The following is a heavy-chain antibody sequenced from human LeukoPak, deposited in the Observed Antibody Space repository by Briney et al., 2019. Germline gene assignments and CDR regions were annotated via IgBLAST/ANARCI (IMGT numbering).Heavy chain of an antibody. CDR1: GYTFTGYY. V-gene: IGHV1-2*02. Sequence: VASVKVSCKASGYTFTGYYMHWVRQAPGQGLEWMGWINPNSGGTNYAQKFQGRVTMTRDTSISTAYMELSRLRSDDTAVYYCARKFGSSSGPGYWGQGTLVTVSS. D-gene: IGHD6-6*01. J-gene: IGHJ4*02. CDR3: ARKFGSSSGPGY. CDR2: INPNSGGT.